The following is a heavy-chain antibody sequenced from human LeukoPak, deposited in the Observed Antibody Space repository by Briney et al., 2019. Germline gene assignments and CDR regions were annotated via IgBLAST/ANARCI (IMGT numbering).Heavy chain of an antibody. CDR1: GFTFSSYG. V-gene: IGHV3-30*18. J-gene: IGHJ6*02. CDR2: ISYDGSNK. Sequence: GGSLRLSCAASGFTFSSYGMHWVRQAPGKGLEWVAVISYDGSNKYYADSVKGRFTISRDNSKNTLYLQMNSLRAEDTAVYYCAKDSSDCSSTSCYYYYYYGMDVWGQGTTVTVSS. D-gene: IGHD2-2*01. CDR3: AKDSSDCSSTSCYYYYYYGMDV.